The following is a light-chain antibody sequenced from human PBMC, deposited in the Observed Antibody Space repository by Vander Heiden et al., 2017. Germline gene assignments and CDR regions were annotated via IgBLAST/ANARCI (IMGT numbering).Light chain of an antibody. J-gene: IGKJ2*01. CDR2: WAS. V-gene: IGKV4-1*01. CDR3: QQCYATPYT. CDR1: QSVLYGSNDKNS. Sequence: DIIFTQSLDSLAVSLGERATIDYKSSQSVLYGSNDKNSLAWYQQKPGQPPRLLIFWASTRESGVPDRFSGSGSGTDFTLTINSLQAEDVAVYYCQQCYATPYTFGQGTKLEIK.